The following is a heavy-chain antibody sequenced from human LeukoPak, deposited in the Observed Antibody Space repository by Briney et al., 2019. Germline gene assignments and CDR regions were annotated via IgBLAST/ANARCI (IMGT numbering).Heavy chain of an antibody. J-gene: IGHJ6*02. CDR1: GGTFSTYA. V-gene: IGHV1-69*04. D-gene: IGHD1-26*01. Sequence: SVKVSCKASGGTFSTYAISWVRQAPGQGLEWVGRIVPILGTANHAQNFQGRVTITADRSTTTAYMELSSLRSEDTAVYYCARDQWELPRDYYGMDVWGQGTTVTVSS. CDR3: ARDQWELPRDYYGMDV. CDR2: IVPILGTA.